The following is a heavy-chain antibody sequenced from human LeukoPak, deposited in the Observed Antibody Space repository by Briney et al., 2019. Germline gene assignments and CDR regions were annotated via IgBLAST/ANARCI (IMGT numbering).Heavy chain of an antibody. CDR3: ARVALIVGASYYFDY. CDR1: GGSISSSSYY. J-gene: IGHJ4*02. Sequence: SETLSLTCTVSGGSISSSSYYWGWIRQPPGKGLEWIGSIYYSGSTYYNPSLKSRVTISVDTSKYQFSLKLSSVTAADTAVYYCARVALIVGASYYFDYWGQGTLVTVSS. D-gene: IGHD1-26*01. V-gene: IGHV4-39*07. CDR2: IYYSGST.